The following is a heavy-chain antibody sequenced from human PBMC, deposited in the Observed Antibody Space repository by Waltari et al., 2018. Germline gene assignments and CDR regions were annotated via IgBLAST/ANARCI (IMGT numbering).Heavy chain of an antibody. J-gene: IGHJ4*02. D-gene: IGHD3-10*01. CDR3: ARGSADFVRFWDS. Sequence: DVYLAESGGGLVQPGGSLRLACAASGSALRRYAMSWVRQAPGKGLEWVANIKCDGTGQYYLDSVAGRFTISRDNTKNSLYLQMDRLRDDDTAVYYCARGSADFVRFWDSWGQGTLVTVSS. V-gene: IGHV3-7*03. CDR1: GSALRRYA. CDR2: IKCDGTGQ.